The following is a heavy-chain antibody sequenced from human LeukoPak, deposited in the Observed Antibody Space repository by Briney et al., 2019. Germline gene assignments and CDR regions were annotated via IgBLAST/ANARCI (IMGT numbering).Heavy chain of an antibody. CDR3: AMEIRPNDY. CDR2: ISYDGSNK. Sequence: GRSLRLSCAASGFTFSSYAMHWVRQAPGKGLEWVAVISYDGSNKYYADSVKGRFTISRDNSKNTLYLQMNSLRVEDTAVYYCAMEIRPNDYWGQGTLFTVSS. V-gene: IGHV3-30-3*01. CDR1: GFTFSSYA. D-gene: IGHD1-7*01. J-gene: IGHJ4*02.